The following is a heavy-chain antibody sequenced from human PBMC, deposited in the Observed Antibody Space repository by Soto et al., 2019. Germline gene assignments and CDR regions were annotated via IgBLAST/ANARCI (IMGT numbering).Heavy chain of an antibody. V-gene: IGHV5-51*01. CDR1: GYTFTSYW. Sequence: ESLKISCKGSGYTFTSYWIGWVRQMPGKGLEWMGIIYPGDSNTRYSPSFQGQVTISAAKSISTAYLKWSSLKASDTAMYFCSRQGSCSNTACYPTDCWGPGTLVTVSS. D-gene: IGHD2-2*01. CDR3: SRQGSCSNTACYPTDC. J-gene: IGHJ4*02. CDR2: IYPGDSNT.